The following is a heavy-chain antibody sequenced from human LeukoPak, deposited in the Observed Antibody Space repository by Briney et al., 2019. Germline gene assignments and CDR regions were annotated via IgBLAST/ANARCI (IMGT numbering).Heavy chain of an antibody. CDR2: IYHSEST. J-gene: IGHJ4*02. V-gene: IGHV4-30-2*01. CDR3: ARSTGYQLLCFDY. Sequence: SETLSLTCAVSGGSISSGGYSWSWIRQPPGKGLEWIGYIYHSESTYYNPSLKSRVTISVDRSKNQFSLKLSSVTAADTAVYYCARSTGYQLLCFDYWGQGTLVTVSS. CDR1: GGSISSGGYS. D-gene: IGHD2-2*01.